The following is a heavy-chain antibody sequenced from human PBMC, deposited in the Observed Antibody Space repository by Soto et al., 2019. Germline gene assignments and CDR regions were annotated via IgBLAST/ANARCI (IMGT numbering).Heavy chain of an antibody. CDR3: TRQYCTSINCYTKVGWLDP. J-gene: IGHJ5*02. CDR1: GYTFPNYW. CDR2: IYPDDSST. V-gene: IGHV5-51*01. Sequence: GESLKIPCKGLGYTFPNYWIGWVRQIPGKGLEWMGIIYPDDSSTRYSPSFQGQVTISADKSISTAYLQWSSLEASDTATYYCTRQYCTSINCYTKVGWLDPWGQGTLVTVS. D-gene: IGHD2-2*02.